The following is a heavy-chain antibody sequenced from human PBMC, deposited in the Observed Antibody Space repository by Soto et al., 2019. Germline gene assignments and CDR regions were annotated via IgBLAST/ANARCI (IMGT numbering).Heavy chain of an antibody. CDR3: TGTTGTYYYYGMDV. Sequence: KPSETLSLTCAVYGGSFSGYYWSWIRQPPGKGLEWIGEINHSGSTNYNPSLKSRVTISVDTSKNQFSLKLSSVTAADTAVYYATGTTGTYYYYGMDVWGQGTTVTSP. V-gene: IGHV4-34*01. J-gene: IGHJ6*02. D-gene: IGHD1-7*01. CDR1: GGSFSGYY. CDR2: INHSGST.